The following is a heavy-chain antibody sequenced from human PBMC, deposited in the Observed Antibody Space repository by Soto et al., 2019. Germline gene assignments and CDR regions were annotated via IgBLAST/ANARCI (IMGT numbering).Heavy chain of an antibody. Sequence: EVQLVESGGGLVRRGGPLRLSWPPSGFILSTHWMTWPRQGPGKGLEWLATIKPDAGVAYYADSVKGRFTISRDNAKNSLSLQMNSLRDDDTAVYYCANDGGWHFGYWGQGTLVTVSS. CDR1: GFILSTHW. V-gene: IGHV3-7*01. CDR2: IKPDAGVA. CDR3: ANDGGWHFGY. J-gene: IGHJ4*01. D-gene: IGHD6-19*01.